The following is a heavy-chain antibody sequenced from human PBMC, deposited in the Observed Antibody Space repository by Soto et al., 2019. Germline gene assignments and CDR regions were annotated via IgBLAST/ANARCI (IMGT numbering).Heavy chain of an antibody. CDR1: GVTFSSYG. Sequence: GGSLRLSCAASGVTFSSYGMHWVRQAPGKGLEWVAVIWYDGSNKYYADSVKGRFTISRDNSKNTLYLQMTSLSAEDTAMYYCARDGDVNTGFGKDYWGQGTLVTVSS. CDR3: ARDGDVNTGFGKDY. CDR2: IWYDGSNK. J-gene: IGHJ4*02. V-gene: IGHV3-33*01. D-gene: IGHD3-16*01.